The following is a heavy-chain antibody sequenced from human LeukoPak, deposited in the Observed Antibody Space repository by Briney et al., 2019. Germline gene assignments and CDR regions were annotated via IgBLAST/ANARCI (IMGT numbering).Heavy chain of an antibody. CDR2: ILYSGST. Sequence: PSETLSLTCTVSGGSVSGHYWRWVRQTPGKGLEWVGYILYSGSTRYNPSLGSRVTISVDTSKDLFSLKLTSVTAADTALYYCARHRGQYNAHDAVDIWGQGTLVAVSS. V-gene: IGHV4-59*08. J-gene: IGHJ3*02. D-gene: IGHD1-14*01. CDR3: ARHRGQYNAHDAVDI. CDR1: GGSVSGHY.